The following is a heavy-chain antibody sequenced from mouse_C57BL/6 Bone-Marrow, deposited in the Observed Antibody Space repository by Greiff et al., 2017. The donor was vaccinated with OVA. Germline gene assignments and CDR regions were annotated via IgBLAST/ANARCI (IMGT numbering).Heavy chain of an antibody. CDR2: IYPSDSET. CDR1: GYTFTSYW. D-gene: IGHD6-1*01. V-gene: IGHV1-61*01. CDR3: ARRVCLISPFAY. J-gene: IGHJ3*01. Sequence: QVQLQQPGAELVRPGSSVKLSCKASGYTFTSYWMDWVKQRPGQGLEWIGNIYPSDSETHYNQKFKDKATLTVDKSSSTAYMQLCSLTSEDSAVYYCARRVCLISPFAYWGQGTLVTVSA.